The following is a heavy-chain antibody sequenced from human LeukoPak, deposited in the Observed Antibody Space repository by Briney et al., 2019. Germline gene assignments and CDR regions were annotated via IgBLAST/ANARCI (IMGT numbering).Heavy chain of an antibody. J-gene: IGHJ6*02. Sequence: SETVSLTCIVSGGSISGSYWSWIRQPPGKGLQWIGYVYYRGNTNYNPSLQSRVTISVDMSKNQFPLKLRSVTAADTAVYYCARTGYSSDYYGMDVWGQGTTVTVSS. CDR1: GGSISGSY. CDR2: VYYRGNT. V-gene: IGHV4-59*01. D-gene: IGHD6-13*01. CDR3: ARTGYSSDYYGMDV.